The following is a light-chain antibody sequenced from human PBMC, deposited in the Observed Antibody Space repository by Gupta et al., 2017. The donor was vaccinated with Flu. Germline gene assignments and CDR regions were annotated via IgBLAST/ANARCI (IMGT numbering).Light chain of an antibody. V-gene: IGLV1-40*01. CDR3: QSYDSSLSGSWV. J-gene: IGLJ3*02. CDR2: RNT. Sequence: QSVLTQPPSGSGAPGQRVTISCTGSTSNIGAGRDVHWYQQVPGTAPKLLIYRNTNRPSGVPDRFSGSKSGTSASLAITGLQPEDEADYYCQSYDSSLSGSWVFGGGTKLTVL. CDR1: TSNIGAGRD.